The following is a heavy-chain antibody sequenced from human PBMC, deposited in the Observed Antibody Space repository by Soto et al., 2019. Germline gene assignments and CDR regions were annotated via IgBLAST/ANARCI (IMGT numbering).Heavy chain of an antibody. CDR3: ARARIAARRGSDY. Sequence: SETLSLTCTVSGGSVSSVSYYWSWIRQPPGKGLEWIGYIYYSGSTNYNPSLKSRVTISVDTSKNQFSLKLSSVTAADTAVYYCARARIAARRGSDYWGHGTLVTVSS. J-gene: IGHJ4*01. D-gene: IGHD6-6*01. V-gene: IGHV4-61*01. CDR1: GGSVSSVSYY. CDR2: IYYSGST.